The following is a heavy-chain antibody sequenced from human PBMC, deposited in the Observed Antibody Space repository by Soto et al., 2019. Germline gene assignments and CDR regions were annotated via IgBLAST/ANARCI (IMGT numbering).Heavy chain of an antibody. V-gene: IGHV4-34*01. Sequence: SETLSLTCAVYGGAFSGYYWTWVRQTPGKGLEWIGEKEHGGSTTYNPSLQSRVSISLDLVRNQVSLQLTSVTAADSATYYCARGNWISNYFYYMDVWGKGTTVTVSS. J-gene: IGHJ6*03. CDR1: GGAFSGYY. D-gene: IGHD1-1*01. CDR3: ARGNWISNYFYYMDV. CDR2: KEHGGST.